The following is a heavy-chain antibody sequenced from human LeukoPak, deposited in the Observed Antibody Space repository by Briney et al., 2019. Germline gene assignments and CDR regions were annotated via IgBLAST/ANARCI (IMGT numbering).Heavy chain of an antibody. Sequence: PSQTLSLTCTVSGGSISSGSYYWSWIRQPAGKGLEWIGRIYTSGSTNYNPSLKSRVTISVDTSKNQFSLKLSSVTAADTAVYYCARQGIDYDSSGHFDYWGQGTLVTVSS. CDR3: ARQGIDYDSSGHFDY. CDR1: GGSISSGSYY. J-gene: IGHJ4*02. CDR2: IYTSGST. V-gene: IGHV4-61*02. D-gene: IGHD3-22*01.